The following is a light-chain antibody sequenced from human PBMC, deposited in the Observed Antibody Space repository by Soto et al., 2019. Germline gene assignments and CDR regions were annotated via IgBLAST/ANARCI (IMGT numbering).Light chain of an antibody. CDR3: SSHAGATKV. CDR2: EVS. J-gene: IGLJ1*01. Sequence: SVLPQPPSASVSLGQAGTISCTGTSSDVGGYNYVSWYQQYPGKAPRLMIYEVSKRPSGVPARFSGSKSGNTASLTISGLQAEDEADYYCSSHAGATKVFGTGTKVT. V-gene: IGLV2-8*01. CDR1: SSDVGGYNY.